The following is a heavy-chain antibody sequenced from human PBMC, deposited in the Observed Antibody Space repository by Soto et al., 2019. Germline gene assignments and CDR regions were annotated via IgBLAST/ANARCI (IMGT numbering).Heavy chain of an antibody. J-gene: IGHJ3*01. V-gene: IGHV4-4*02. Sequence: QMQLQESGPGLVRPSGTLSLTCAVSGGHISSSHWWSWVRQPPGKGLEWIGEIYHGGSTNHNPSFKSRVTISFDKSKNQFSLKLTSVTAADTAMYFCARDRGTTQLWLNAFDVWGRGTMVTVSS. CDR1: GGHISSSHW. CDR2: IYHGGST. CDR3: ARDRGTTQLWLNAFDV. D-gene: IGHD5-18*01.